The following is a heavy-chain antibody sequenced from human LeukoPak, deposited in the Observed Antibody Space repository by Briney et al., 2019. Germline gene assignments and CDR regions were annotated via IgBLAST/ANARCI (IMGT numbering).Heavy chain of an antibody. D-gene: IGHD3-10*01. V-gene: IGHV3-74*01. CDR2: INSDGRST. Sequence: GESLRLSCAASGFTFSNYWMRWVRQAPGKGLVWVSRINSDGRSTSYADSVKGRFTISRDNAKNSLHLQMNSLRVEDTAVYHCVRQAGRAGGQWGQGTLIAVSS. CDR3: VRQAGRAGGQ. CDR1: GFTFSNYW. J-gene: IGHJ4*02.